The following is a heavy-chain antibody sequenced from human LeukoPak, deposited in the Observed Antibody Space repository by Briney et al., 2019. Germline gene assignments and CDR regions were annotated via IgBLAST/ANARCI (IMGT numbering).Heavy chain of an antibody. V-gene: IGHV4-39*01. CDR2: IYYSGST. CDR1: GGSMSSSSYY. J-gene: IGHJ3*01. Sequence: SETLSLTCTVSGGSMSSSSYYWGWIRQPPGKGLEWIGSIYYSGSTYYNPSLKSRVTISVDPSKNQLSLKLSSVTAADTAVYYCARQWEDSSGWYRVFDVWAQGTLVTVSS. CDR3: ARQWEDSSGWYRVFDV. D-gene: IGHD6-19*01.